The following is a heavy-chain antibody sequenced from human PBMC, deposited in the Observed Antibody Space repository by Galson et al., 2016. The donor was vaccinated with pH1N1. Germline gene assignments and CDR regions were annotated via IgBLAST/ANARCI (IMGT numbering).Heavy chain of an antibody. V-gene: IGHV5-51*03. CDR3: ARQYDFGDYRGDAFDI. CDR2: VNPGGSTI. CDR1: GYRFTSYW. Sequence: QSGAEVKQAGESLKISCKASGYRFTSYWIAWVRQVSGKGLEWVGVVNPGGSTIRYSPPFQGQVTISSDKSINTAYLQWISLKASDTATYYWARQYDFGDYRGDAFDIWGQGTMVIVSS. D-gene: IGHD4-17*01. J-gene: IGHJ3*02.